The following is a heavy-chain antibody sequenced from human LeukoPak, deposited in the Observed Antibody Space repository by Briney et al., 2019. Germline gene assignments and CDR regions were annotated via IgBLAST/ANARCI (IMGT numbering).Heavy chain of an antibody. CDR2: ISYDGSNK. CDR3: ARDMREYYFDY. Sequence: GRSLRLSCAASGFTFSSYAMHWVRQAPGKGLEWVAVISYDGSNKYYADSVKGRFTISRDNSKNTLYLQMNSLRAEDTAVYYCARDMREYYFDYWGQGTLVTVSS. CDR1: GFTFSSYA. V-gene: IGHV3-30*01. J-gene: IGHJ4*02. D-gene: IGHD3-10*01.